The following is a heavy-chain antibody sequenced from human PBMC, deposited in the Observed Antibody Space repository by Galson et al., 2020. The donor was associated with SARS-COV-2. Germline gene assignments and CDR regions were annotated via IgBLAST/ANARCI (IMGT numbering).Heavy chain of an antibody. D-gene: IGHD3-16*01. CDR1: AFTLSSYA. Sequence: TGGSLRLSCVASAFTLSSYAMHWVCQAPGKGLEWVAVISYDGSNKYYADSVKGRFTISRDNSKNTLYLQMNSLRAEDTAVYYCARDGGNWFDPWGQGTLVTVSS. V-gene: IGHV3-30-3*01. J-gene: IGHJ5*02. CDR2: ISYDGSNK. CDR3: ARDGGNWFDP.